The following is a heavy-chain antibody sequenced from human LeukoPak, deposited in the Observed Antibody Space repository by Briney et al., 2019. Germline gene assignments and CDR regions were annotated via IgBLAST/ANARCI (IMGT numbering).Heavy chain of an antibody. CDR1: GYTFTSYG. Sequence: ASVKVSCKASGYTFTSYGISWVRQAPGQGLEWMGWISAYNGNTNYAQKLQGRATMTTDTSTSTAYMELRSLRSDDTAVYYCARDWDYVWGSYRANDFDYWGQGTLVTVSS. CDR3: ARDWDYVWGSYRANDFDY. V-gene: IGHV1-18*01. J-gene: IGHJ4*02. D-gene: IGHD3-16*02. CDR2: ISAYNGNT.